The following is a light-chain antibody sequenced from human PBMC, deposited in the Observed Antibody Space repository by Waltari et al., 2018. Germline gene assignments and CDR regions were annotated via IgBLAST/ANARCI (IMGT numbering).Light chain of an antibody. CDR1: SSDFGSYAL. CDR3: CSYAGSGTWV. V-gene: IGLV2-23*01. Sequence: QSALTQPASVSGSPGQSITISCTGTSSDFGSYALLSWYQHHPGKAPKLLIYEGSKRPSGVSNRFSGSKSGDTASLTISGLQAEDETDYYCCSYAGSGTWVFGGGTKLTVL. CDR2: EGS. J-gene: IGLJ3*02.